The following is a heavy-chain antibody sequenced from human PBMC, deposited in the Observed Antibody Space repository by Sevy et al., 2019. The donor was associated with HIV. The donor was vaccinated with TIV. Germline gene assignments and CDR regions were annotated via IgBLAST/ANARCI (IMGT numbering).Heavy chain of an antibody. Sequence: GGSLRLSCKTSGFTFSTYAMHWVRQAPGKGLEWVASISRTPATTYYADSVRDRFTISRDNAKNSLYLEMNSLRDEDTAVYYCASEAYYYDSREANWFGPWGQGTLVTVSS. CDR2: ISRTPATT. CDR1: GFTFSTYA. CDR3: ASEAYYYDSREANWFGP. V-gene: IGHV3-48*02. J-gene: IGHJ5*02. D-gene: IGHD3-22*01.